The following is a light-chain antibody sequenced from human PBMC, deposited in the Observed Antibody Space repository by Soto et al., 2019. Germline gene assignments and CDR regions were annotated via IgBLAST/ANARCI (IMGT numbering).Light chain of an antibody. CDR3: QQYDTYWET. CDR2: DAS. CDR1: QSISGW. J-gene: IGKJ1*01. Sequence: DIQMTQSPSTLSASVGDRVTITCRASQSISGWLAWYQQKPGKAPKLLIYDASSLESGVPSRFSGSKSGTEFTLTISSLQPDDSATYYCQQYDTYWETFGQGTKVDIK. V-gene: IGKV1-5*01.